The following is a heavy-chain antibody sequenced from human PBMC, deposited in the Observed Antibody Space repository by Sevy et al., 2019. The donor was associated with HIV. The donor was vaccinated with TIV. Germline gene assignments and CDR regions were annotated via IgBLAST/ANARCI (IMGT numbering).Heavy chain of an antibody. J-gene: IGHJ4*02. CDR1: GFTVSSNY. CDR2: FYSGGST. D-gene: IGHD5-18*01. CDR3: ARDTAMGYFDY. V-gene: IGHV3-53*01. Sequence: GGSLRLSCAASGFTVSSNYMSWVRQAPGKGLEWVSVFYSGGSTNYADSVKGRFTISRDNSKNTLYLQMNSLRAEDTAVYYCARDTAMGYFDYWGQGTLVTVSS.